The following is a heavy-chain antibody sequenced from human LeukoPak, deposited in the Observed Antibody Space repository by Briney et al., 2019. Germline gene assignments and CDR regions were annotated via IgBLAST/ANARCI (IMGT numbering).Heavy chain of an antibody. CDR1: GGSFSGYY. D-gene: IGHD2-2*01. Sequence: PSETLSLTCAVYGGSFSGYYWSWIRQPPGKGLEWIGEINHSGSTNYNPSLKSRVTISVDTSKNQFSLKLSSVTAADTAVYYCASSVVVVPAATSHSWNPFGWGQGTLVTVSS. CDR3: ASSVVVVPAATSHSWNPFG. CDR2: INHSGST. V-gene: IGHV4-34*01. J-gene: IGHJ4*02.